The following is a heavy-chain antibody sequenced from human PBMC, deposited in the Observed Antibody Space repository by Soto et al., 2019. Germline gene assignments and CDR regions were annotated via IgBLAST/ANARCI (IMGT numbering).Heavy chain of an antibody. CDR3: ARPRTGTTNWFDP. D-gene: IGHD1-7*01. V-gene: IGHV3-30-3*01. CDR1: GFTFSSYA. CDR2: ISYDGSNK. J-gene: IGHJ5*02. Sequence: QVQLVESGGGVVQPGRSLRLSCAASGFTFSSYAMHWVRQAPGKGLEWVAVISYDGSNKYYADSVKGRFTIPRDNSKNTLYLQMNSLRAEDTAVYYCARPRTGTTNWFDPWGQGTLVTVSS.